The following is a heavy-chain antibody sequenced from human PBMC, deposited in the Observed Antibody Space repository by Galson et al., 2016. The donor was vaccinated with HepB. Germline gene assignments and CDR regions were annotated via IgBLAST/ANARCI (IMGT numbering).Heavy chain of an antibody. J-gene: IGHJ4*02. CDR1: GFIFTSYA. Sequence: SLRLSCAASGFIFTSYAMTWVRQAPGKGLEWVSFISFSGANISYADSVKGRFTISRDNAKNSLYLQMNSLRAEDTAVCYCARDPRRGVPVPDSWGQGTLVTVSA. CDR3: ARDPRRGVPVPDS. D-gene: IGHD2-2*01. V-gene: IGHV3-48*03. CDR2: ISFSGANI.